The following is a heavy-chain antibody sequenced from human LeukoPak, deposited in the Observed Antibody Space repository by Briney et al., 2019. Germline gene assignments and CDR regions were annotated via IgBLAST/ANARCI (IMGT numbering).Heavy chain of an antibody. Sequence: GGSLRLSCAASGFTFDGYAMHWVRKAPGKGLEWASGISWNSGSIGYADSVKGRFTISRDNAKNSLYLQMNSLRAEDTALYYCAKDILPWGAAAAGSFDYWGQGTLVTVSS. J-gene: IGHJ4*02. V-gene: IGHV3-9*01. CDR1: GFTFDGYA. CDR2: ISWNSGSI. D-gene: IGHD6-13*01. CDR3: AKDILPWGAAAAGSFDY.